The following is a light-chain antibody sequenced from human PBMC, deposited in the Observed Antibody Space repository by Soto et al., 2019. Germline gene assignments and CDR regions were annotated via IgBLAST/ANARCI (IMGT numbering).Light chain of an antibody. V-gene: IGLV4-69*01. CDR3: QTWGTGIQV. J-gene: IGLJ3*02. CDR2: LNSDGSH. Sequence: QLVLTQSTSASASLGASVKLTCTLSSGHSSYAIAWHQQQPEKGPRYLMKLNSDGSHSKGDGIPDRFSGPSSGAERYLTISSLQSEDEADYYCQTWGTGIQVFGGGTKLTVL. CDR1: SGHSSYA.